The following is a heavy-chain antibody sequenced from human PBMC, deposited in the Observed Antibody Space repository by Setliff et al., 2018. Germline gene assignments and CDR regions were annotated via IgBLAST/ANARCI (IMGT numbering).Heavy chain of an antibody. CDR3: ARGYSGYDYLKPFDY. Sequence: SETLSLTCTVSGGSISSSSYYWGWIRQPPRKGLEWIGSIYYSGSTYYNPSLKSRVTISVDTSKNQFSLKLSSVTAADTAVYYCARGYSGYDYLKPFDYWGQGTLVTVSS. V-gene: IGHV4-39*01. J-gene: IGHJ4*02. D-gene: IGHD5-12*01. CDR1: GGSISSSSYY. CDR2: IYYSGST.